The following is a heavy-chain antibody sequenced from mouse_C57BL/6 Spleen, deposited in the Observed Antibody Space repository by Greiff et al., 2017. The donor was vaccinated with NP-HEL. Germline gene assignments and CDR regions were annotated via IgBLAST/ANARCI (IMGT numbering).Heavy chain of an antibody. V-gene: IGHV1-55*01. D-gene: IGHD1-1*01. CDR2: IYPGSGST. CDR3: ARSLYLGDYAMDY. J-gene: IGHJ4*01. CDR1: GYTFTSYW. Sequence: QVQLQQPGAELVKPGASVKMSCKASGYTFTSYWITWVKQRPGQGLEWIGDIYPGSGSTNYNEKFKSKATLTVDTSSSTAYLQLSSLTSEDSAVYDCARSLYLGDYAMDYWGQGTSVTVSS.